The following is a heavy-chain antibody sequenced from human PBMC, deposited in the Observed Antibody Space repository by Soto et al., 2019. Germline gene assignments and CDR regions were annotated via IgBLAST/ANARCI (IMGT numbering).Heavy chain of an antibody. Sequence: QVQLVQSGAEVKKPGASVKVSCKASGYTFTSYGISWVRQAPGQGLEWMGWISAYNGNTNYAQKLQGRVTMTTDTSTSTAYMGLRSLRSDDTAVYYCARAAYSSAYRGYYYYYMDVWGNGTTVTVSS. CDR3: ARAAYSSAYRGYYYYYMDV. J-gene: IGHJ6*03. CDR1: GYTFTSYG. V-gene: IGHV1-18*01. CDR2: ISAYNGNT. D-gene: IGHD6-19*01.